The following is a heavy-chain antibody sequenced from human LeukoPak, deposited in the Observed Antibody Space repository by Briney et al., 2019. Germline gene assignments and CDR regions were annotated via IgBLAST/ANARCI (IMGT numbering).Heavy chain of an antibody. D-gene: IGHD1-26*01. J-gene: IGHJ5*02. CDR2: IYYSGST. V-gene: IGHV4-59*01. Sequence: SETLSLTCTVSGGSISSYYWSWIRQPPGKGLEWIGYIYYSGSTNYNPSLKSRVTISVGTSKNQFSLKLSSVTAADTAVYYCARMLGDPTINWFDPWGQGTLVTVSS. CDR1: GGSISSYY. CDR3: ARMLGDPTINWFDP.